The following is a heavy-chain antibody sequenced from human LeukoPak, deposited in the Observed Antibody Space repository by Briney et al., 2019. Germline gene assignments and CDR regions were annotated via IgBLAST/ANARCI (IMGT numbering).Heavy chain of an antibody. CDR3: AKDQDTAMITPPTADY. V-gene: IGHV3-30*18. Sequence: GGSLRLSCAASGFTLSNYGMHWVRQAPGKGLEWVAIISYVGTNKYYADSVKGRFTISRDNSKNTLYLQMNSLRAEDTAVYYCAKDQDTAMITPPTADYWGQGILVTVSS. CDR1: GFTLSNYG. D-gene: IGHD5-18*01. CDR2: ISYVGTNK. J-gene: IGHJ4*02.